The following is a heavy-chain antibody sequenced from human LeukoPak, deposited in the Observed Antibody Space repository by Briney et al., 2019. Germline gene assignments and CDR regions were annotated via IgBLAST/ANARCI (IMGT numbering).Heavy chain of an antibody. CDR1: GGSIRSGDYY. CDR3: ARAPYSDSWYYFYY. D-gene: IGHD2-8*01. Sequence: PSETLSLTCTVSGGSIRSGDYYWGRIRQPTGKGVEWNGYIYYSGSTYYNPSIKSRFTISVDTSKNRFSLKLSSVTAAYTAVYYCARAPYSDSWYYFYYWGQGTLVTVSS. J-gene: IGHJ4*02. CDR2: IYYSGST. V-gene: IGHV4-30-4*08.